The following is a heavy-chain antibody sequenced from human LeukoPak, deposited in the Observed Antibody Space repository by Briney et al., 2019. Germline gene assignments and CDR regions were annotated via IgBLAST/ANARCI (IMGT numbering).Heavy chain of an antibody. CDR3: AKDAIQITMIDDFDY. CDR2: IFPSGGEI. J-gene: IGHJ4*02. CDR1: GFTFSTFA. V-gene: IGHV3-23*01. D-gene: IGHD3-22*01. Sequence: GGSLRLSCAASGFTFSTFAMIWVRQPPGKGLEWVSSIFPSGGEIHYADSVRGRFTISRDNSKSTLSLQMNSLRAEDTAVYYCAKDAIQITMIDDFDYWGQGTLVTVSS.